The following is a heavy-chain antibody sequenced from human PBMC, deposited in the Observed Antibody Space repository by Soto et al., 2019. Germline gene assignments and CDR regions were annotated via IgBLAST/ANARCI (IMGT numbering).Heavy chain of an antibody. CDR1: GFAFSFYA. V-gene: IGHV3-23*01. J-gene: IGHJ4*02. CDR3: TSTYSTNWYAGN. Sequence: PGGSLRLSCAGSGFAFSFYAMTWVRQAPGKGLEWVSGIGGTGARTHYADSVKARFSISRDNSKNTLYLQMNSLRAEDTGVYYCTSTYSTNWYAGNWGQGTLVTVSS. CDR2: IGGTGART. D-gene: IGHD6-13*01.